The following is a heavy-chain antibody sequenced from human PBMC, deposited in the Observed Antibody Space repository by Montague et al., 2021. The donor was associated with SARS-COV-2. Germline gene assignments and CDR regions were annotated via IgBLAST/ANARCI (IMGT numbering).Heavy chain of an antibody. Sequence: SETLSLTCTVSGGSISSYYWNWIRQSAGKGLEWIGRIYTSGSTNYDPSLKSRVTMSVDTSKNQFSLKLSSVTAAATAVYYCTRGALFYDSSGYYSDAFDIWGQGTMVTVSS. D-gene: IGHD3-22*01. CDR1: GGSISSYY. CDR3: TRGALFYDSSGYYSDAFDI. CDR2: IYTSGST. V-gene: IGHV4-4*07. J-gene: IGHJ3*02.